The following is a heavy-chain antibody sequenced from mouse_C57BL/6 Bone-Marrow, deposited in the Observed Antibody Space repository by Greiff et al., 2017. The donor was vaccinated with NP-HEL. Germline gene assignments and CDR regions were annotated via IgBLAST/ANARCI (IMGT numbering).Heavy chain of an antibody. D-gene: IGHD1-1*01. CDR3: ARSGYYGSSYWYFDV. CDR2: IYPGSGNT. V-gene: IGHV1-66*01. Sequence: QVQLQQSGPELVKPGASVKISCKASGYSFTSYYIHWVKQRPGQGLEWIGWIYPGSGNTKYNEKFKGKATLTADTSSSTAYMQLSSLTSEDSAVYYCARSGYYGSSYWYFDVWGTGTTVTVSS. CDR1: GYSFTSYY. J-gene: IGHJ1*03.